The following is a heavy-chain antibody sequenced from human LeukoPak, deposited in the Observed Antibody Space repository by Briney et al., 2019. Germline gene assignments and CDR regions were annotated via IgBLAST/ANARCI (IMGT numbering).Heavy chain of an antibody. J-gene: IGHJ4*02. Sequence: GGSLRLSCAASGFTFDDYAMHWVRQAPGKGLEWVSGISWNSGSIGYADSVKGRFTISRDNAKNSLYLQMNSLRAEDTALYYCAKDIVVVPAARQANWGSFGFDYWGQGTLVTVSS. D-gene: IGHD2-2*01. V-gene: IGHV3-9*01. CDR2: ISWNSGSI. CDR1: GFTFDDYA. CDR3: AKDIVVVPAARQANWGSFGFDY.